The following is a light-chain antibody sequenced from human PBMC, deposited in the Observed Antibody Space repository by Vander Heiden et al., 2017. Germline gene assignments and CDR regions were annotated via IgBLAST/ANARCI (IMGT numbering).Light chain of an antibody. V-gene: IGKV3-11*01. CDR2: DAA. Sequence: RQYPVTLSLSPGERATLSCRASQSISTELLWYQQKPGQAPRLLIFDAAYRATGIPARFSGRGSGTDFTLTISGLEPEDVAVYYCLQRSTWPLTFGGGTKVEVK. CDR3: LQRSTWPLT. CDR1: QSISTE. J-gene: IGKJ4*01.